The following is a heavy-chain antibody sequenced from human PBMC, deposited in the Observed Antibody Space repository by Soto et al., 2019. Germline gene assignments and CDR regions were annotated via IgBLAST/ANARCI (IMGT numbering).Heavy chain of an antibody. CDR2: ISPYTGNT. Sequence: QVQLVQSGDEVKKPGASVKDSCKASGYIFVNYGIAWVRQAPGQGLEWMGWISPYTGNTHSAAKIQGRLTMTTDTSTSTAYMDLGSLSSDDTAVYYCVMVDNYVTPTPQDAWGQGTTVTVSS. V-gene: IGHV1-18*01. CDR1: GYIFVNYG. D-gene: IGHD3-16*01. CDR3: VMVDNYVTPTPQDA. J-gene: IGHJ6*02.